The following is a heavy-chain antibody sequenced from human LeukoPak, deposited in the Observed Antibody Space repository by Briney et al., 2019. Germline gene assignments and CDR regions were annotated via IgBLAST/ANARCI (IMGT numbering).Heavy chain of an antibody. Sequence: GESLRLSCAASGLPFSNFAMRWVRQAPGKGLEWVSAISGSGGSVYYADPVKGRFTISRDNSKNTLYLQMNSLRAEDTAVYFCAKDQGSYGDYDYWGQGTLVTVSS. D-gene: IGHD4-17*01. CDR2: ISGSGGSV. J-gene: IGHJ4*02. CDR1: GLPFSNFA. CDR3: AKDQGSYGDYDY. V-gene: IGHV3-23*01.